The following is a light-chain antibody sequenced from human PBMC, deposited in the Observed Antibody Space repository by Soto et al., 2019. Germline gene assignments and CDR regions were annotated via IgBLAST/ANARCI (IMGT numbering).Light chain of an antibody. J-gene: IGLJ3*02. V-gene: IGLV8-61*01. Sequence: QTVVPQDPSCSVYPGRTVTLTCGLNSGSVSTSHYPSGYQQTPGQAPRTLIYNTNTRSSGVPDRFSGSILGNKAALTITGAPAYDESEYYCILYMGSGTWVFGGGTKLTVL. CDR1: SGSVSTSHY. CDR2: NTN. CDR3: ILYMGSGTWV.